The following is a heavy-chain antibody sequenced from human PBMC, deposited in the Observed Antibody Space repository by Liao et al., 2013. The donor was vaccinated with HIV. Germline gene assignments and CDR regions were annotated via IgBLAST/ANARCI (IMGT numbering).Heavy chain of an antibody. Sequence: QLQLQESDSGLVKPSQTLSLTCTVSGASLSYGGYSWSWIRQTPGKGLEWIGYFYHSGTTFYNPSLMSRVSISVDRSRNQFSLRLTSVTAADTAVYFCARAVSSDNYHDAFDFWGRGTMVAVSS. J-gene: IGHJ3*01. D-gene: IGHD6-19*01. CDR2: FYHSGTT. CDR3: ARAVSSDNYHDAFDF. V-gene: IGHV4-30-2*01. CDR1: GASLSYGGYS.